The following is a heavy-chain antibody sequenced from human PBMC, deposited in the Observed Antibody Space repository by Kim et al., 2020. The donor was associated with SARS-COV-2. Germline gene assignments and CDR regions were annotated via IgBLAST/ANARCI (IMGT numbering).Heavy chain of an antibody. CDR2: IYYSGST. J-gene: IGHJ6*02. CDR3: ARDRGAPPGYSSSWYIYYGMDA. V-gene: IGHV4-59*13. D-gene: IGHD6-13*01. Sequence: SETLYLTCTVSGGSISSYYWSWIRQPPGKGLEWIGYIYYSGSTNYNPSLKSRVTISVDTSKNQFSLKLSSVTAADTAVYYCARDRGAPPGYSSSWYIYYGMDAWGQGTTVTVSS. CDR1: GGSISSYY.